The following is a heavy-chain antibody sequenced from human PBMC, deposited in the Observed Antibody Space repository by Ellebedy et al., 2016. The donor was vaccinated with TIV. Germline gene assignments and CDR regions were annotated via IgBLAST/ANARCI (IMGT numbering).Heavy chain of an antibody. D-gene: IGHD6-13*01. J-gene: IGHJ4*02. CDR2: IIPIFGTA. CDR3: ARDRGSSSWPYYFDY. CDR1: GGTFSSYA. Sequence: ASVKVSCKASGGTFSSYAISWVRQAPGQGLEWMGGIIPIFGTANYAQKLQGRVTMTTDTSTSTAYMELRSLRSDDTAVYYCARDRGSSSWPYYFDYWGQGTLVTVSS. V-gene: IGHV1-69*05.